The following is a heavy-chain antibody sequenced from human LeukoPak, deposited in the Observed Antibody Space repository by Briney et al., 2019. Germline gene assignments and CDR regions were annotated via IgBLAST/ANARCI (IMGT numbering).Heavy chain of an antibody. CDR3: VDDSSGYYAY. D-gene: IGHD3-22*01. Sequence: GGPLRLSCAASGFTFSSYTMNWVRQAPGKGLEWVSSISSSSSYIYYADSVKGRFTISRDNAKNSLYLQMNSLRAEDTAVYYCVDDSSGYYAYWGQGTLVTVSS. CDR2: ISSSSSYI. J-gene: IGHJ4*02. V-gene: IGHV3-21*01. CDR1: GFTFSSYT.